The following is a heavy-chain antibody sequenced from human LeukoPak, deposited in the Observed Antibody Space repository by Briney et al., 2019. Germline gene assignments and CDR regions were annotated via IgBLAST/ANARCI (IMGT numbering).Heavy chain of an antibody. CDR1: GFTFSSYG. Sequence: QPGGSLRLSCAASGFTFSSYGMHWVRQAPGKGLEWVAVIWYDGSNKYYADSVKGRFTISRDNSKSTLYLQMNSLRAEDTAVYYCAKDYYYDSSGYYFDYWGQGTLVTVSS. CDR3: AKDYYYDSSGYYFDY. D-gene: IGHD3-22*01. CDR2: IWYDGSNK. V-gene: IGHV3-33*06. J-gene: IGHJ4*02.